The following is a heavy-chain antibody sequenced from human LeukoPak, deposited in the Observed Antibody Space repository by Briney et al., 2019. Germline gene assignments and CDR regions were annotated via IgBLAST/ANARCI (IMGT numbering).Heavy chain of an antibody. D-gene: IGHD6-6*01. V-gene: IGHV3-21*01. CDR2: ISRGSGHI. CDR3: ARVDAALDY. J-gene: IGHJ4*02. Sequence: PGGSLRLSCAASGVTFSSYGMHWVRQAPGKGLEWVSSISRGSGHIYYADSVKGRFTISRDNARNSLYLQMNSLRAEDTAIYYCARVDAALDYWGQGTLVTVSS. CDR1: GVTFSSYG.